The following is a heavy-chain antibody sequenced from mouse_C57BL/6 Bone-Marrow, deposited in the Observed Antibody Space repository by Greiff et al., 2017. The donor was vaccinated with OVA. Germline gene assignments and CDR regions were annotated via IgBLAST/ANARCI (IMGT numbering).Heavy chain of an antibody. CDR3: ARIPYYYGSSPALYWYFDV. CDR2: IWSGGST. Sequence: VQLQQSGPGLVQPSQSLSITCTVSGFSLTSYGVHWVRQSPGKGLEWLGVIWSGGSTDSNAAFISRLSISKDNSKSQVFFKMNSLQADDTAIYYCARIPYYYGSSPALYWYFDVWGTGTTVTVSS. D-gene: IGHD1-1*01. CDR1: GFSLTSYG. J-gene: IGHJ1*03. V-gene: IGHV2-2*01.